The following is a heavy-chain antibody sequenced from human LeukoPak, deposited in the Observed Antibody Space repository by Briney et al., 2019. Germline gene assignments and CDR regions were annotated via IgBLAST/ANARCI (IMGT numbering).Heavy chain of an antibody. CDR1: GFTFSSYA. CDR3: ARDNYYDSSGYYYGKYFDY. J-gene: IGHJ4*02. V-gene: IGHV3-30*04. D-gene: IGHD3-22*01. Sequence: GGSLRLSCAASGFTFSSYAMHWVRQAPGKGLEWVAVISYDGSNKYYADSVKGRFTISRDNSKNTLYLQMNSLRAEDTAVYYCARDNYYDSSGYYYGKYFDYWGQGTLVTVSS. CDR2: ISYDGSNK.